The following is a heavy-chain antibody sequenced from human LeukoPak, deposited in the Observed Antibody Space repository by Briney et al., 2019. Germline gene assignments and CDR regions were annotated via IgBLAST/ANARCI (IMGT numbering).Heavy chain of an antibody. CDR1: GFTFSSYS. Sequence: GGSLRLSCAASGFTFSSYSMNWVRQAPGKGQEWVSYIGSGSSMISYADSVRGRFTISRDNAKNSLYLQMSSLRDEDTAVYYCARDWSYSFDYWGQGTLVTVSS. CDR2: IGSGSSMI. CDR3: ARDWSYSFDY. J-gene: IGHJ4*02. D-gene: IGHD4-11*01. V-gene: IGHV3-48*02.